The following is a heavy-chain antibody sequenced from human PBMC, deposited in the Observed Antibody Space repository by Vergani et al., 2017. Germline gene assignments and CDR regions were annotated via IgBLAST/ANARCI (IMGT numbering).Heavy chain of an antibody. CDR1: GGSVRTSIGYY. Sequence: QVQLQESGPGLVKPSQTLSLSCTVSGGSVRTSIGYYWTWIRQPAGKTLEWIGEIFSSGTTNYNPSFKNRVTMSGDTSKNQFSLKLNSVTAADTAVYFCARVMYRDEAPTGYRLEGMDIWGQGTTVTISS. V-gene: IGHV4-61*02. D-gene: IGHD3-9*01. CDR3: ARVMYRDEAPTGYRLEGMDI. J-gene: IGHJ6*02. CDR2: IFSSGTT.